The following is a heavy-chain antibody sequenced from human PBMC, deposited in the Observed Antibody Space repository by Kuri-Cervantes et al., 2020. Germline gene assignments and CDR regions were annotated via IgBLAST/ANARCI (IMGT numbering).Heavy chain of an antibody. Sequence: ESLKISCTVSGGSVSSGSYYWSWIRQPPGKGLEWIGYIYYSGSTNYNPSLKSRVTISVDTSKNQFSLKLSSVTAADTAVYYCARARYYYDSSGYYYYYGMDVWGQGTTVTVSS. CDR3: ARARYYYDSSGYYYYYGMDV. D-gene: IGHD3-22*01. CDR2: IYYSGST. J-gene: IGHJ6*02. CDR1: GGSVSSGSYY. V-gene: IGHV4-61*01.